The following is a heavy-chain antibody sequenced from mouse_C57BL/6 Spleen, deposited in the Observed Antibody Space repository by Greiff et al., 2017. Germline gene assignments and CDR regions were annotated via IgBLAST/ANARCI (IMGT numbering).Heavy chain of an antibody. CDR3: VITTVVATDY. CDR2: IDPSDSYT. Sequence: QVQLQQPGAELVMPGASVKLSCKASGYTFTSYWMHWVKQRPGQGLEWIGEIDPSDSYTNYNQKFKGKSTLTVDKSSSTAYMQLRNLTSEYSAVYYCVITTVVATDYWGQGTTLTVSS. D-gene: IGHD1-1*01. CDR1: GYTFTSYW. J-gene: IGHJ2*01. V-gene: IGHV1-69*01.